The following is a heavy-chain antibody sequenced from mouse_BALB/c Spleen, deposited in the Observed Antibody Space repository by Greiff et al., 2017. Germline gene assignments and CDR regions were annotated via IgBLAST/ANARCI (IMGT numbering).Heavy chain of an antibody. J-gene: IGHJ2*01. CDR2: IYPGSGST. Sequence: LQQPGSELVRPGASVKLSCKASGYTFTSYWMHWVKQRPGQGLEWIGNIYPGSGSTNYDEKFKSKATLTVDTSSSTAYMQLSSLTSEDSAVYYCKSAIYYGWGFDYWGQGTTLTVSS. CDR1: GYTFTSYW. D-gene: IGHD2-2*01. V-gene: IGHV1S22*01. CDR3: KSAIYYGWGFDY.